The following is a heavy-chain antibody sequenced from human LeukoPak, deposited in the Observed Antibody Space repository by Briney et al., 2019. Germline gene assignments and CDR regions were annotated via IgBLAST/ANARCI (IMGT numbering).Heavy chain of an antibody. J-gene: IGHJ4*02. V-gene: IGHV1-18*01. CDR3: ERGSIYGDYEFFGY. CDR2: ISAYNGNT. Sequence: GASVKVSCKASGYTFTSYGISWVRQAPGQGLEWMGWISAYNGNTNYAQKLQGRVTMTTDTSTSTAYMELRSLRSDDTAVYYCERGSIYGDYEFFGYWGQGTLVTVSS. CDR1: GYTFTSYG. D-gene: IGHD4-17*01.